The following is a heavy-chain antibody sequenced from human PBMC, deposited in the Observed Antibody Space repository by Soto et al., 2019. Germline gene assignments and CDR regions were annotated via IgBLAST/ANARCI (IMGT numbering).Heavy chain of an antibody. CDR3: ASTMDV. CDR2: ISYDGSNN. J-gene: IGHJ6*02. CDR1: GFTFSSYA. Sequence: QVQLVESGGGVVQPGRSLRLSCAASGFTFSSYAMHWVRQAPGKGLVWVAVISYDGSNNYYADSVKGRFTISRDNSKNPLYLQMNSLRDEDTAVYYCASTMDVWGQGTTVTVSS. V-gene: IGHV3-30-3*01.